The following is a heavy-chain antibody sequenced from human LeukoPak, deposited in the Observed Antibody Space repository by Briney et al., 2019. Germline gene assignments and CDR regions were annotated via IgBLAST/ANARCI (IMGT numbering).Heavy chain of an antibody. CDR1: GGSFSGYY. CDR3: AKLGSPRAY. CDR2: INHSGST. D-gene: IGHD7-27*01. Sequence: SETLSLTCAVYGGSFSGYYWSWIRQPPGKGLEWIGEINHSGSTNYNPSLKSRVTISVDTSKNQFSLKLSSVTAADTAVYYCAKLGSPRAYWGQGILVRVSS. V-gene: IGHV4-34*01. J-gene: IGHJ4*02.